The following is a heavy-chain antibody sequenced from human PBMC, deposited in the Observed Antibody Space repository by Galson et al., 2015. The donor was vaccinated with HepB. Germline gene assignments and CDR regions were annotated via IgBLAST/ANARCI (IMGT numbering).Heavy chain of an antibody. V-gene: IGHV3-64D*06. J-gene: IGHJ4*02. CDR1: GFTFSSYA. D-gene: IGHD3-22*01. CDR3: VKVPRRGGGYSGDY. CDR2: ISSNGGST. Sequence: SLRLSCAASGFTFSSYAMHWVRQAPGKGLEYVSAISSNGGSTYYADSVKGRFTISRDNSKNTLYLQMSSLRAEDTAVYYCVKVPRRGGGYSGDYWGQGTLVTVSS.